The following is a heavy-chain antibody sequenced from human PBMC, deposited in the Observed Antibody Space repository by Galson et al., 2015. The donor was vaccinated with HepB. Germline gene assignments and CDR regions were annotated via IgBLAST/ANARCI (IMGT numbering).Heavy chain of an antibody. CDR2: ISGSGGTT. Sequence: SLRLSCAASGFTFSNYAMSWVRQAPGKGLEWVSAISGSGGTTYYADSVKGRFTISRDISKNTLYLQMNSLRAEDTAIYYCAKDVREGSGYWKDAFDFWGQGTMVTVSS. J-gene: IGHJ3*01. V-gene: IGHV3-23*01. CDR3: AKDVREGSGYWKDAFDF. CDR1: GFTFSNYA. D-gene: IGHD3-22*01.